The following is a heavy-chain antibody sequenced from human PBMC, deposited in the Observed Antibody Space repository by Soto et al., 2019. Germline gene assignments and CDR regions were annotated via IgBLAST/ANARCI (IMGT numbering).Heavy chain of an antibody. CDR2: IYWDDDK. CDR3: AHRQRTVVVGAPFDL. J-gene: IGHJ4*02. Sequence: QITLRESGPTLVQPTQTLTLTCTLSGVSLTTSGVGVGWIRPPPGKALEWLALIYWDDDKRFSPSLKSRLAITRDTSKNQVVMTMTDMAPVDTAIYYCAHRQRTVVVGAPFDLWGQGSQVTVSS. D-gene: IGHD2-15*01. V-gene: IGHV2-5*02. CDR1: GVSLTTSGVG.